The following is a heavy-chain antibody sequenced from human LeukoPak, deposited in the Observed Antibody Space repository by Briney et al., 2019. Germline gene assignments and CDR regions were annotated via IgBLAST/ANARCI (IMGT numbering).Heavy chain of an antibody. CDR1: GGSISSGDYY. D-gene: IGHD1-1*01. Sequence: SETLSLTCTVSGGSISSGDYYWSWIRQPPGKGLEWIGYIYYSGSTYYNPSLKSRVTISVDTSKNQFSLKLSSVTAADTAVYYCAGDFYRGNAHDAFDIWGQGTMVTVSS. CDR3: AGDFYRGNAHDAFDI. V-gene: IGHV4-30-4*08. J-gene: IGHJ3*02. CDR2: IYYSGST.